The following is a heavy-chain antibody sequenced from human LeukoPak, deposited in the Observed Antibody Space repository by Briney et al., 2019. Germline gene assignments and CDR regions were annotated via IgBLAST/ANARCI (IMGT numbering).Heavy chain of an antibody. CDR1: GGTFSSYA. D-gene: IGHD4-17*01. CDR2: INPNSGGT. CDR3: AREDYVGFDP. J-gene: IGHJ5*02. Sequence: GSSVKVSCKASGGTFSSYAISWVRQAPGQGLEWMGWINPNSGGTNYAQKFQGRVTMTRDTSISTAYMELSRLRSDDTAVYYCAREDYVGFDPWGQGTLVTVSS. V-gene: IGHV1-2*02.